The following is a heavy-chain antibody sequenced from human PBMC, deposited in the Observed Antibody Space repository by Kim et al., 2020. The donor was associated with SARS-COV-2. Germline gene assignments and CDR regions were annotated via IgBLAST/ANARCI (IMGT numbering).Heavy chain of an antibody. D-gene: IGHD2-2*02. CDR1: GFTFSSYS. CDR2: ISLDGNNK. CDR3: ARDSCASCHNYYHGMDF. J-gene: IGHJ6*02. Sequence: GGSLRLSCAASGFTFSSYSFHWVRQAPGKGLEWVVVISLDGNNKHYADSVRGRFTISRDNSKDTLDLQMNSLRPEDSAVYFCARDSCASCHNYYHGMDFWGRGTTVTVS. V-gene: IGHV3-30*04.